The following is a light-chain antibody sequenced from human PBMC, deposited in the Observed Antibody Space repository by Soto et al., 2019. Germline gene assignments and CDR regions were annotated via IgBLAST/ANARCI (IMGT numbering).Light chain of an antibody. CDR3: QKFTTAPLT. CDR2: SAS. Sequence: DIQMTQSQSSLSASVGDRVTITCLASQDISDYLAWYQQQPGKVPKLLIYSASTLQSGVPSRFSGSGSGTDFTLTISSLQPEDVATYYCQKFTTAPLTFGQGTRLDIK. CDR1: QDISDY. V-gene: IGKV1-27*01. J-gene: IGKJ5*01.